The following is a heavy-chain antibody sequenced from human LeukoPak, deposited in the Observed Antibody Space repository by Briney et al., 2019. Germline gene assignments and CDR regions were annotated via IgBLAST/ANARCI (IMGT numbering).Heavy chain of an antibody. CDR1: GVSISSYY. CDR3: ARHYSRSSWPNYYYYYMDA. D-gene: IGHD6-13*01. Sequence: PSETLSLTCTVSGVSISSYYWSWIRQPPGKGLEWIGYIYISGSTNYNPSLKGRVTISVDTSKNQFSLKLSSVTAADTAVYYCARHYSRSSWPNYYYYYMDAWGKGTTVTVSS. J-gene: IGHJ6*03. CDR2: IYISGST. V-gene: IGHV4-4*09.